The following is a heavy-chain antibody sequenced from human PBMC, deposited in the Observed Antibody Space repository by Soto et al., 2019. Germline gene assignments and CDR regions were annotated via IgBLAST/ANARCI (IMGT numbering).Heavy chain of an antibody. CDR2: IYSGGST. Sequence: EVQLVESGGGLVQPGGSLRLSCAASGFTVSSNYMSWVRQAPGKGLGWVSVIYSGGSTYYADSVKGRFTISRDNSNNTLYLQMNSLRAEDTAVYYCARMGDSSGYSGWFDPWGQGTLVTVSS. CDR3: ARMGDSSGYSGWFDP. V-gene: IGHV3-66*01. J-gene: IGHJ5*02. CDR1: GFTVSSNY. D-gene: IGHD3-22*01.